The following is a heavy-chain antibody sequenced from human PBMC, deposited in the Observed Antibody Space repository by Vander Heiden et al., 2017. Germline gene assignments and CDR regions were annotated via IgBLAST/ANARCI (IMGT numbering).Heavy chain of an antibody. Sequence: QVQLVESGGGVVQPGGSLRLSCAASGFTFSSYGMHWVRQAPGKGLEWVAVIWYDGSNKYYADSVKGRFTISRDNSKNTLYQKMNSLRAEDTAVYYCARDPGAWELLPGPFDYWGQGTLVTVSS. J-gene: IGHJ4*02. CDR3: ARDPGAWELLPGPFDY. V-gene: IGHV3-33*01. D-gene: IGHD1-26*01. CDR1: GFTFSSYG. CDR2: IWYDGSNK.